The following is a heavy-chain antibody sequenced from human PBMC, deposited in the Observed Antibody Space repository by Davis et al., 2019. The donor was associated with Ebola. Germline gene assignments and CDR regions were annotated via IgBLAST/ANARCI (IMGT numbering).Heavy chain of an antibody. CDR2: INAGNGNT. V-gene: IGHV1-3*01. Sequence: GESLKVSCKASGYTFTSYAMHWVRQAPGQRLEWMGWINAGNGNTKYSQKFQGRVTITRDTSASTAYMELSSLRSEDTAVYYCARSEYSGYYFDYWGQGTLVTVSS. J-gene: IGHJ4*02. CDR1: GYTFTSYA. D-gene: IGHD5-12*01. CDR3: ARSEYSGYYFDY.